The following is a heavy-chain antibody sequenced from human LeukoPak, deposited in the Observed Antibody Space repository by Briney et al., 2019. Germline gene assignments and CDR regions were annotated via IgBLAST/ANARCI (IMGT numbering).Heavy chain of an antibody. CDR2: IRSSGDST. D-gene: IGHD2/OR15-2a*01. Sequence: PGGSPRLSRAASGFTFSNYALSWVRQAPGKGLEWVAAIRSSGDSTYYADSVKGRFTISRDNSKNTVYLEMNSLRGEDTAAYHCAKDIVISGYYGMDVWGQGTTVIVSS. CDR3: AKDIVISGYYGMDV. V-gene: IGHV3-23*01. CDR1: GFTFSNYA. J-gene: IGHJ6*02.